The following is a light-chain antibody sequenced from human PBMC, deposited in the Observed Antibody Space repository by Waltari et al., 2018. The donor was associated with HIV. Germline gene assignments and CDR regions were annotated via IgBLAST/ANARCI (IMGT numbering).Light chain of an antibody. CDR1: SSDVGGYNY. J-gene: IGLJ2*01. CDR3: SSYTSSSTLE. CDR2: EVI. V-gene: IGLV2-14*01. Sequence: QSALTQPASVSGSPGQSITISCTGTSSDVGGYNYVSWYPQNPGKATKLMIYEVINRPSGVSNRFSGSKSGNTASLTISGLQAEYEDDYYCSSYTSSSTLEIGGGTKLTVL.